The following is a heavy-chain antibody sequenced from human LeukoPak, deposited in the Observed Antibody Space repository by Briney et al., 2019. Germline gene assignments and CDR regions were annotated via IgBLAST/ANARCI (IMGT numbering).Heavy chain of an antibody. CDR1: GFTFSSYA. J-gene: IGHJ4*02. CDR2: ISGSGGST. Sequence: PGGSLRLSCAASGFTFSSYAMSWVRQAPGKGLEGVSAISGSGGSTYYADSVKGRFTISRDNSKNTLYLQMNSLRAEDTAVYYCAKTPHTVTTGGYFDYWGQGTLVTVSS. CDR3: AKTPHTVTTGGYFDY. V-gene: IGHV3-23*01. D-gene: IGHD4-17*01.